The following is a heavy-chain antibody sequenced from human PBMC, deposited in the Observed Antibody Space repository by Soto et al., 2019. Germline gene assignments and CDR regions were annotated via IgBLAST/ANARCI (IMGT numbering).Heavy chain of an antibody. CDR1: GFTFSSYS. V-gene: IGHV3-21*01. Sequence: PGGSLRLSCAASGFTFSSYSMNWVRQAPGKGLEWVSSISSSSSYIYYADSVKGRFTISRDNAKISLYLQMNSLRAEDTAVYYCAREPELEYSEYYYYGMDVWGQGTTVTVSS. J-gene: IGHJ6*02. D-gene: IGHD3-3*01. CDR2: ISSSSSYI. CDR3: AREPELEYSEYYYYGMDV.